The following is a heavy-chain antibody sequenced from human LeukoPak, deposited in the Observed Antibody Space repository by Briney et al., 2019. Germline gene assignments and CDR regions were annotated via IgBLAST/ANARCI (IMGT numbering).Heavy chain of an antibody. CDR1: GGSFSGYY. Sequence: PSETLSLTCAVYGGSFSGYYWSWIRQPPGKGLEWIGEINHSGSTNYNPSLKSRVTISVDTSKNQFSLKLSSVTAADTAVYYCARMALGPRYCSGGSCYSDYYYYGMDVWGQGTTVTVSS. CDR2: INHSGST. D-gene: IGHD2-15*01. V-gene: IGHV4-34*01. J-gene: IGHJ6*02. CDR3: ARMALGPRYCSGGSCYSDYYYYGMDV.